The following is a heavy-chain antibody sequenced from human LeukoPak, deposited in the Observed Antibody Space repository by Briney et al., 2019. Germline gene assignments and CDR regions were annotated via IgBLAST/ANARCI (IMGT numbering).Heavy chain of an antibody. CDR3: ALSWVVGYYYYGMDV. V-gene: IGHV3-23*01. CDR1: GFTFSSYA. CDR2: ISGSGGST. D-gene: IGHD2-15*01. Sequence: GGSLRLSCADSGFTFSSYAMSWVRQAPGKGLEWVSAISGSGGSTYYADSVKGRFTISRDNSKNTLYLQTNSLRAEDTAVYYCALSWVVGYYYYGMDVWGQGTTVTVSS. J-gene: IGHJ6*02.